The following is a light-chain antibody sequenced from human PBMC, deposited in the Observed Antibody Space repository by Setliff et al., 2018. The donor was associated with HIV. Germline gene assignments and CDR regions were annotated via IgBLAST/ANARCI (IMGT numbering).Light chain of an antibody. CDR1: SSDVGGYNY. CDR2: EVS. Sequence: QSALTQPPSASGSPGQSVTISCTGTSSDVGGYNYVSWYQQHPGKAPKFMIYEVSKRPSGVSNRFSGSKSDNTASLTISGLQAEDEADYHCSSYTGRSTFVFGTGTKVTVL. V-gene: IGLV2-8*01. J-gene: IGLJ1*01. CDR3: SSYTGRSTFV.